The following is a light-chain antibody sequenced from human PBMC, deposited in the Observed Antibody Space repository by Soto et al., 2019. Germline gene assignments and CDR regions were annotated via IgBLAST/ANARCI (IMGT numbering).Light chain of an antibody. Sequence: DIVLTQSPGTLSLSPGDSATLFCRASQSVSGTYLAWYQQKPGQAPRLLIYGASSRATGIPDRFSGSGSGTDFRLTISRLEPEDFALYYCQQYGGSMTFGQGTRLEIE. CDR3: QQYGGSMT. V-gene: IGKV3-20*01. CDR2: GAS. CDR1: QSVSGTY. J-gene: IGKJ5*01.